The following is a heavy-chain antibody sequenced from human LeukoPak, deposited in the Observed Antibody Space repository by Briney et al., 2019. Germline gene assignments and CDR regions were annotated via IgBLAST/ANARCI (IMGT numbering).Heavy chain of an antibody. CDR2: ISAYNGNT. V-gene: IGHV1-18*01. Sequence: ASVKVSCKASGYTFTSYGISWVRQAPGQGLEWMGWISAYNGNTNYAQKLQGRVTMTTDTSTSKAYMELRSLRSDDTAVYYCARGMSSTSFMVWFDPWGEGTLVTLSP. J-gene: IGHJ5*02. CDR1: GYTFTSYG. D-gene: IGHD2-2*01. CDR3: ARGMSSTSFMVWFDP.